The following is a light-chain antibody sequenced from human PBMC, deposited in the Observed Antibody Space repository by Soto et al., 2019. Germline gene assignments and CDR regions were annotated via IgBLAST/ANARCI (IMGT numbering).Light chain of an antibody. CDR3: QQYNSNSWT. CDR1: QSIYTW. V-gene: IGKV1-5*03. J-gene: IGKJ1*01. CDR2: KVP. Sequence: DIQMTQSPSTLSASVGDRVTITCRASQSIYTWLAWYQQKPGKAPNLLIYKVPNLESGVPSRFSGGGSGTDFTPTISRLQPDDFATYYCQQYNSNSWTFGKGTKVEIK.